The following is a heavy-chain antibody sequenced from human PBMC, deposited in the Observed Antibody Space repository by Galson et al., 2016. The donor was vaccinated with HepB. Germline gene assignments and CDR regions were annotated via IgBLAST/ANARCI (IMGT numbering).Heavy chain of an antibody. CDR3: ARARVGTAARDAFDV. V-gene: IGHV4-34*01. CDR2: INHSGHT. Sequence: QPPVKGLEWIGEINHSGHTNYNPSLKSRVTMSVDASKNQLSLKLNSVTAADTAVYYCARARVGTAARDAFDVWGQGTVVIVSA. J-gene: IGHJ3*01. D-gene: IGHD6-6*01.